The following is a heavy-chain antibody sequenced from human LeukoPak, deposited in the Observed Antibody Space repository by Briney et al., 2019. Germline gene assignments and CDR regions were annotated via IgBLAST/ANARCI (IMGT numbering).Heavy chain of an antibody. V-gene: IGHV3-23*01. CDR2: IKGGGGDP. D-gene: IGHD1-14*01. CDR3: AKGGHDFNPFYR. J-gene: IGHJ4*02. Sequence: GGSLRLSCAASGFTFSTYAMGCVRQAPGKGQEWVSSIKGGGGDPFYAHSVKGRFTISRDNSKNTLFLQLHSLRAEDSAVYYCAKGGHDFNPFYRWGQGTLVTVSA. CDR1: GFTFSTYA.